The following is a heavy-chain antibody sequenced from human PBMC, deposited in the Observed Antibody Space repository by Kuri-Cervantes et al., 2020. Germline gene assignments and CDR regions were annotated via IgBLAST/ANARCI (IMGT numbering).Heavy chain of an antibody. CDR1: GDSVSSNSAA. D-gene: IGHD5-18*01. V-gene: IGHV6-1*01. CDR2: TYYRSKWYY. J-gene: IGHJ4*02. Sequence: SETLSLTCAISGDSVSSNSAAWNWIRESPSRGLEWLGRTYYRSKWYYDYALSVKSRITINPDTSKNQFSLQLNSVTPEDTAVYYCARDKGGYSQAFDYWAQGTLVTVSS. CDR3: ARDKGGYSQAFDY.